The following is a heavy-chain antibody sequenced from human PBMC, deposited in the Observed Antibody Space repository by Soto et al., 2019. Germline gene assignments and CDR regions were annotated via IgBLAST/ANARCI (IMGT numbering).Heavy chain of an antibody. J-gene: IGHJ4*02. D-gene: IGHD6-25*01. V-gene: IGHV1-2*02. CDR3: VMQRGGVVY. Sequence: QVHLVQSGAEVRKPGASVKVSCKASGYSFTGNSMHWVRQAPGQGLEWMGWINPNNGGINYAQTFQGRVTMTRDTSISTAYMHLSRLRSDDTAAYYCVMQRGGVVYWGQGTLVTVSS. CDR1: GYSFTGNS. CDR2: INPNNGGI.